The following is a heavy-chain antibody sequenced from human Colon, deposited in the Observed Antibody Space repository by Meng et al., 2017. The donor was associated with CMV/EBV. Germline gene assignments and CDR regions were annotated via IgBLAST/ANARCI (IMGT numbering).Heavy chain of an antibody. J-gene: IGHJ4*02. V-gene: IGHV3-23*01. CDR2: ISSSAGTT. Sequence: GGSLRLSCAASRFTFISYAMSWVRQAPGRGLEWVSGISSSAGTTLYADSVKGRFTISRDNSKNTLYLQMNSLRAEDTAPYYCAKDLGTPSELEPFDYWGQGTLVTVSS. CDR3: AKDLGTPSELEPFDY. CDR1: RFTFISYA. D-gene: IGHD1-1*01.